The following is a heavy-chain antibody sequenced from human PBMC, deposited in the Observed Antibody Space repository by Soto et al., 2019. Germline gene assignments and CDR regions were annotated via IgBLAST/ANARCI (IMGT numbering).Heavy chain of an antibody. CDR3: ARGSVIPLSAFDI. CDR2: IYHSGST. V-gene: IGHV4-4*02. CDR1: SGSISSSNW. D-gene: IGHD3-16*01. Sequence: QVQLQESGPGLVKPSGTLSLTCAVSSGSISSSNWWSWVRQPPGKGLEWIGEIYHSGSTNFNPSLTSRVTISVDKSKNQFSLKLSSVTAADTAVYYCARGSVIPLSAFDIWGQGTMVTVSS. J-gene: IGHJ3*02.